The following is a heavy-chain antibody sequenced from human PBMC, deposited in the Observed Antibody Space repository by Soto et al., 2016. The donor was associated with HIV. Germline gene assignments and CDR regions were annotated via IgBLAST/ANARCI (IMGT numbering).Heavy chain of an antibody. V-gene: IGHV3-48*01. D-gene: IGHD3-16*01. CDR2: ISSSSSTI. CDR1: GFTFSSYS. Sequence: EVQLVESGGGLVQPGGSLRLSCAASGFTFSSYSMNWVRQAPGKGLEWVSYISSSSSTIYYADSVKGRFTISRDNAKNSLYLQMNSLRAEDTAVYYCAREGVVFGGVGASSNSSVGIFDYVGQREPGHRLL. CDR3: AREGVVFGGVGASSNSSVGIFDY. J-gene: IGHJ4*03.